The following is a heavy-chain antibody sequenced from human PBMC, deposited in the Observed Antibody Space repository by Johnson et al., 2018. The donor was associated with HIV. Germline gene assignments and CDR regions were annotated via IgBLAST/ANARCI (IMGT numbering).Heavy chain of an antibody. CDR2: ISRSGSTI. J-gene: IGHJ3*02. D-gene: IGHD2-21*01. CDR3: ARPRRLFEGHDAFDI. CDR1: GFTFSDYY. Sequence: QVLLLEYGGGLVQPGGSLRLSCAASGFTFSDYYMSWIRQAPGKGLEWVSNISRSGSTIYHADSVKGRLIISRDNAKNSLYLQMNSLRAEDTAVYYCARPRRLFEGHDAFDIWGQGTMVTVSS. V-gene: IGHV3-11*04.